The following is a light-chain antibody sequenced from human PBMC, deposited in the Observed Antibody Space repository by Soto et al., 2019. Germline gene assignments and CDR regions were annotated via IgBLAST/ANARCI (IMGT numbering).Light chain of an antibody. CDR2: DVT. V-gene: IGLV2-8*01. CDR1: SSDVGADKY. J-gene: IGLJ3*02. CDR3: TSYVGNDVWV. Sequence: QSALTQPPSASGSPGQSVTISCTGTSSDVGADKYVSWYQQYPGKAPKLMIYDVTKRPSGVPDRFSGSKSGNTASLTVSGLQAEDEADYYCTSYVGNDVWVFGGGTKLTVL.